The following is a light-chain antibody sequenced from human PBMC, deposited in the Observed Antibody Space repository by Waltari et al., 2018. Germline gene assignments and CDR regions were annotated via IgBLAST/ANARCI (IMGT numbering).Light chain of an antibody. Sequence: EIVLTQPPATLSLSPGEGATLSCRASQSVSNYLAWYQQKPGQTPRLLIYGTYNRATGIPARFSGSGSGTDFTLTISSLEPEDFAVYYCQQRASWPNTFGQGTKLEIK. CDR1: QSVSNY. J-gene: IGKJ2*01. V-gene: IGKV3-11*01. CDR2: GTY. CDR3: QQRASWPNT.